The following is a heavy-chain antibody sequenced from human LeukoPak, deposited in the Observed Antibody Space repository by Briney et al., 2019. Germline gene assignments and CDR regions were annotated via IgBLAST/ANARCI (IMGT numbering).Heavy chain of an antibody. D-gene: IGHD1-1*01. CDR3: ARDNSGSIDY. CDR1: GFTVSSNY. Sequence: GGSLRLSCVASGFTVSSNYMNWVRQAPEKGLAWVSIIYSGERTYYADSVKGRFTISRDTSKNTLYLHMNSLRAEDTGMYYCARDNSGSIDYWGQGTLVTVSS. CDR2: IYSGERT. V-gene: IGHV3-53*01. J-gene: IGHJ4*02.